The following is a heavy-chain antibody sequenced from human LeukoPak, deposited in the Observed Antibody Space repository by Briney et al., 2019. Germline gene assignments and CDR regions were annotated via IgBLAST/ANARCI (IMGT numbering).Heavy chain of an antibody. CDR3: ARDQGPPIYSSGWIDY. D-gene: IGHD6-19*01. CDR2: INPSGGST. J-gene: IGHJ4*02. CDR1: GYTFTSYY. V-gene: IGHV1-46*01. Sequence: GASVKVSCKASGYTFTSYYMHWVRQAPGQGLEWMGIINPSGGSTSYAQKFQGRVTMTRDTSTSTVYMELSSLRSEDTAVYYCARDQGPPIYSSGWIDYWGQGTLVTVSS.